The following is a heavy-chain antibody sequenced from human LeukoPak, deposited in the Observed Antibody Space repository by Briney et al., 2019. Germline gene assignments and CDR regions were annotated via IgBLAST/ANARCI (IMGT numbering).Heavy chain of an antibody. CDR1: KFTFSSYW. CDR2: ISQDGSEE. CDR3: AREKPMIADY. D-gene: IGHD3-22*01. Sequence: PGGSLRLSCAASKFTFSSYWMSWVRQAPGKGLEWVACISQDGSEERYVASVKGRLTISRDNAKDSLYLQMNSLRDEDTAVYYCAREKPMIADYWGQGALVTVSS. J-gene: IGHJ4*02. V-gene: IGHV3-7*01.